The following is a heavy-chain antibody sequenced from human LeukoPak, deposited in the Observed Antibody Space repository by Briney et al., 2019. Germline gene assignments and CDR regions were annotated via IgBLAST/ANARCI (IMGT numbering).Heavy chain of an antibody. CDR3: AKDPAFSTSWYHY. J-gene: IGHJ4*02. D-gene: IGHD6-13*01. CDR1: GFTFSSYW. Sequence: GGSLRLSCAASGFTFSSYWMSWVRQAPGKGLEWVANIKQDGSEKYYVDSVKGRFTISRDNAKNSLYLQMNSLRVEDTAVYYCAKDPAFSTSWYHYWGQGTLVTVSS. V-gene: IGHV3-7*03. CDR2: IKQDGSEK.